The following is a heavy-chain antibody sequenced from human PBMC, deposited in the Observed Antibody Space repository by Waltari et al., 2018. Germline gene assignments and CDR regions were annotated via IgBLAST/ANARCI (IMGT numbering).Heavy chain of an antibody. CDR3: ATSGASRVGY. J-gene: IGHJ4*02. CDR2: IYYSGST. CDR1: GGSISSHY. Sequence: QVQLQESGPGLVKPSETLSLTCTVSGGSISSHYWSWIRQPPGKGLEWIGYIYYSGSTNYNPSLKSRVTITADTSTDTAYMELSSLRSEDTAVYYCATSGASRVGYWGQGTLVTVSS. D-gene: IGHD3-10*01. V-gene: IGHV4-59*03.